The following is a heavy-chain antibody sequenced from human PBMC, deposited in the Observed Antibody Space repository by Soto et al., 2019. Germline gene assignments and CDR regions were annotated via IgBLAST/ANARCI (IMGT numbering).Heavy chain of an antibody. CDR3: ARHADLYYFDY. V-gene: IGHV4-39*01. CDR2: ISYSGRT. Sequence: QLLESGPGLVKPSETLSLTCTVSGGSISSNNYFWGWIRQPPGKALEWIGSISYSGRTYYTPSLKSRVTISVDTSKNQFSLKLSSVTAADTAVYYCARHADLYYFDYWGQGTLVTVSS. J-gene: IGHJ4*02. CDR1: GGSISSNNYF.